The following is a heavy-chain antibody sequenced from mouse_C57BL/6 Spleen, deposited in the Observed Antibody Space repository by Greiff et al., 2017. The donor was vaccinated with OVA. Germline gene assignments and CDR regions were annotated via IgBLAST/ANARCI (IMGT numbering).Heavy chain of an antibody. V-gene: IGHV1-64*01. Sequence: VQLQQPGAELVKPGASVKLSCKASGYTFTSYWMHWVKQRPGPGLEWIGMIHPNSGSTNSTETFKSKATLTVDKSSSTAYMQLSSLTSEDSAVYYCARTFYYGSSSWYFDVWGTGTTVTVSS. CDR2: IHPNSGST. CDR3: ARTFYYGSSSWYFDV. D-gene: IGHD1-1*01. CDR1: GYTFTSYW. J-gene: IGHJ1*03.